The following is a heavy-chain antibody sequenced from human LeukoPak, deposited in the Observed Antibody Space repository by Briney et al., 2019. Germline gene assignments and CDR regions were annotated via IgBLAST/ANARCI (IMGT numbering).Heavy chain of an antibody. CDR2: ISAYNGNT. CDR1: GYTFTSYG. V-gene: IGHV1-18*01. D-gene: IGHD3-22*01. J-gene: IGHJ4*02. Sequence: GASVKVSCKASGYTFTSYGISWVRQAPGQGLEWMGWISAYNGNTNYAQKLQGRVTMTTDTSTSTAYMELRSLRSDDTAVYYCARDQGYYYDSSGYYVRSLTEFVYDSWGQGTLVTVSS. CDR3: ARDQGYYYDSSGYYVRSLTEFVYDS.